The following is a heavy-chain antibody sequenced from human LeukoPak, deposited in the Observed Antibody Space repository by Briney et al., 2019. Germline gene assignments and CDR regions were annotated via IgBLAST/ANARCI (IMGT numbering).Heavy chain of an antibody. CDR1: GGSISSGGYY. J-gene: IGHJ4*02. CDR2: IYYSGST. CDR3: ARGGSRIAAPHY. Sequence: PSETLSLTCTVSGGSISSGGYYWSWIRQHPGKGPEWIGYIYYSGSTYYNPSLKSRVTISVDTSKNQFSLKLSSVTAADTAVYYCARGGSRIAAPHYWGQGTLVTVSS. D-gene: IGHD6-6*01. V-gene: IGHV4-31*03.